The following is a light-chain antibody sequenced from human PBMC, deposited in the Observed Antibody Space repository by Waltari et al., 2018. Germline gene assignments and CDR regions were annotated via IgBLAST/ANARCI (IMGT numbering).Light chain of an antibody. CDR2: AAS. Sequence: DIQMTQSPSSISASVGDRVTIACRASQSINSYLNWYQQEPGKAPKLLIYAASTLQSGVPSRFSGSGSGTDFTLTISSLQLEDFATYYCQQSYGTPLYTFGQGTKLEI. CDR1: QSINSY. J-gene: IGKJ2*01. CDR3: QQSYGTPLYT. V-gene: IGKV1-39*01.